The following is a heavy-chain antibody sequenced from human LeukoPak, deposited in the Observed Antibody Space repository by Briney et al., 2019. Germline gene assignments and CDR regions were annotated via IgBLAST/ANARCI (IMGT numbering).Heavy chain of an antibody. CDR1: GGSISSSNW. Sequence: SETLSLACAVSGGSISSSNWWSWVRQPPGKGLEWIGEIYHSGSTNYNPSLKSRVTISVDKSKNQFSLKLSSVTAADTAVYYCARHGDSCGGDCYEGVDCWGQGTLVTVSS. CDR3: ARHGDSCGGDCYEGVDC. CDR2: IYHSGST. V-gene: IGHV4-4*02. J-gene: IGHJ4*02. D-gene: IGHD2-21*02.